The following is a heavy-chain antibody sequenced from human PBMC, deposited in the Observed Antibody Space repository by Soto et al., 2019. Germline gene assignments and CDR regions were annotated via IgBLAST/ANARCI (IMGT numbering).Heavy chain of an antibody. CDR2: INAGTGNT. D-gene: IGHD3-3*01. J-gene: IGHJ4*01. CDR3: ATGAILYYFDY. V-gene: IGHV1-3*01. CDR1: GSTFTNYS. Sequence: ASVNVSFKSSGSTFTNYSIHWVRLAPGQRLEWMGWINAGTGNTKYSQNFQGRVTITRDTSPSTAYMELSSLKSEDTAMYYCATGAILYYFDYYGQRTLVRVFS.